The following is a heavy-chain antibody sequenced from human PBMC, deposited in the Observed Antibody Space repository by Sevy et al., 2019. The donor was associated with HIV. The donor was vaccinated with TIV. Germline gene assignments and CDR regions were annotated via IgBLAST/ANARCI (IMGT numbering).Heavy chain of an antibody. CDR1: GYIFTGYY. Sequence: ASVKVSCKASGYIFTGYYLHWVRQAPGQGPEWMGWINPKSGGTNYAPKFQGRVTMTRDTSISTASMELSKLRSDDTALYYCTRSAAEAKNFYCGGDCYSDYWGQGNLVTVSS. CDR2: INPKSGGT. D-gene: IGHD2-21*02. J-gene: IGHJ4*02. CDR3: TRSAAEAKNFYCGGDCYSDY. V-gene: IGHV1-2*02.